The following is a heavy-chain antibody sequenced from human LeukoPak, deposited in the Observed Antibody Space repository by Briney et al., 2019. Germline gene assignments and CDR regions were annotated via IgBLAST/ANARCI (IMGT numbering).Heavy chain of an antibody. Sequence: GGSLRLSCTASGFTFGDYPMYWVRQVPGKGLEWVSLITWDGGTTYYADSVKGRFTVPRDNSKNSLYLQMNNLRTEDTAFYYCAKDICTRTSCHYYFDSWGQGTLVTVSS. J-gene: IGHJ4*02. CDR1: GFTFGDYP. CDR3: AKDICTRTSCHYYFDS. D-gene: IGHD2-2*01. V-gene: IGHV3-43*01. CDR2: ITWDGGTT.